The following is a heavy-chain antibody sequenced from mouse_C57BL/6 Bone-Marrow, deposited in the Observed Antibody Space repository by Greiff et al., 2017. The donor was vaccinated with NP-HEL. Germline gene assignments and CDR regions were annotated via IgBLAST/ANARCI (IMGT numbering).Heavy chain of an antibody. Sequence: VQLQQPGAELVRPGSSVKLSCKASGYTFTSYWMHWVKQRPIQGLEWIGNIDPSDSETHYNQKFKDKATLTVDKSSSTAYMQLSSLTSEDSAGYYCARRYYGSFYARDYWGQGTSVTVSS. CDR1: GYTFTSYW. CDR3: ARRYYGSFYARDY. D-gene: IGHD1-1*01. V-gene: IGHV1-52*01. CDR2: IDPSDSET. J-gene: IGHJ4*01.